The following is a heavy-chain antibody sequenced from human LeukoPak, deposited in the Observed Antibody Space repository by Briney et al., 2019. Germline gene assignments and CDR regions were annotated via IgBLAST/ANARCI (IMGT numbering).Heavy chain of an antibody. CDR1: GFTFGSYE. V-gene: IGHV3-48*03. D-gene: IGHD1-14*01. Sequence: RGCLRLSCTASGFTFGSYEMNWVRQAPGKGLEWVSSISSSGSNIYYAESVKGRFTISRDNAKNSLYLQMNSLRAEDTAVYYCARALGINLWGQGTLVTVSS. CDR2: ISSSGSNI. CDR3: ARALGINL. J-gene: IGHJ5*02.